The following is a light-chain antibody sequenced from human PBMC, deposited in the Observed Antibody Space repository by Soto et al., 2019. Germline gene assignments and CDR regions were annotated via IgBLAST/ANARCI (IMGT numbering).Light chain of an antibody. Sequence: EIVLTQSPATLSLSPGARATLSCGASQSVSSIYLAWYQQKPGLAPRLLLYDATSRATAIPDRFSGSGSGGAFTLTISRLAPEDFAVYYCQQYGSSPFTCSPGTKVDIK. CDR3: QQYGSSPFT. J-gene: IGKJ3*01. CDR2: DAT. V-gene: IGKV3D-20*01. CDR1: QSVSSIY.